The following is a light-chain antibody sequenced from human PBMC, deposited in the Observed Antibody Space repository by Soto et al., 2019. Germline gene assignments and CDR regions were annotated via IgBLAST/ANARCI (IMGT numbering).Light chain of an antibody. CDR1: QSVSNY. CDR2: DVT. V-gene: IGKV3-11*01. J-gene: IGKJ3*01. CDR3: QCLFT. Sequence: EIVLTQSPATLSLSPGERATLSCRASQSVSNYLAWYQQKPGQAPRLLIYDVTNRPTGIAARFSGSGSATDITLMISSGVPAEVAVYYCQCLFTFGPGTKVDIK.